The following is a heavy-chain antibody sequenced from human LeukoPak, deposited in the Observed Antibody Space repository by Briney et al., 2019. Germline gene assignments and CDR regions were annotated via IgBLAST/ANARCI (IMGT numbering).Heavy chain of an antibody. J-gene: IGHJ4*02. D-gene: IGHD3-22*01. V-gene: IGHV4-31*03. CDR2: IYYSGST. CDR3: ARWYYYDSSGGDY. Sequence: SQTLSLTCTVSGGSISSGGYYWSWIRQHPGKGLEWIGYIYYSGSTYYNPSLKSRVTISVDMSKNQFSLKLSSVTAADTAVYYCARWYYYDSSGGDYWGQGTLVTVSS. CDR1: GGSISSGGYY.